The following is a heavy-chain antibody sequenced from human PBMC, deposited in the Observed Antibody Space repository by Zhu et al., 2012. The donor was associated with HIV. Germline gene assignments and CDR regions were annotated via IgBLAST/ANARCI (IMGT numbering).Heavy chain of an antibody. CDR3: ARLLRYSTTWDHFDY. Sequence: QVQLQESGPGLVKPSETLSLTCTVSGDSISNSGYFWGWIRQPPGKGLEWIGSIFHSGNTYYNPSLKSRVTISVDTSKNQFSLNLSSVTAADTAVYFCARLLRYSTTWDHFDYWGQGTLVTVSS. CDR1: GDSISNSGYF. J-gene: IGHJ4*02. CDR2: IFHSGNT. V-gene: IGHV4-39*07. D-gene: IGHD6-13*01.